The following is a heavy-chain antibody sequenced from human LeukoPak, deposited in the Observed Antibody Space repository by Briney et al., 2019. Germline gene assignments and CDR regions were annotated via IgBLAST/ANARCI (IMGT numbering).Heavy chain of an antibody. CDR3: ARGGSSSWYNAFDI. D-gene: IGHD6-13*01. V-gene: IGHV1-2*02. Sequence: ASVKVSCKASGYTFTGYYMHWVRQAPGQGLEWMGWINPNSGGTNYARKFQGRVTMTRDTSISTAYMELSRLRSDDTAVYYCARGGSSSWYNAFDIWGQGTMVTVSS. J-gene: IGHJ3*02. CDR1: GYTFTGYY. CDR2: INPNSGGT.